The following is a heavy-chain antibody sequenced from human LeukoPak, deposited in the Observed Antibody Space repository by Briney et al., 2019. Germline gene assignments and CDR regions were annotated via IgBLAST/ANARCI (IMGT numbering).Heavy chain of an antibody. Sequence: ASVKVSCKASGYTFTSYGISWVRQAPGQGLEWMGWISAYNGNTNYAQKLQGRVTMTTDTSTSTAYMELRSLRSDDTAVYYCARIPGRLRADYYYYYMDVWGKGTTVTISS. CDR1: GYTFTSYG. V-gene: IGHV1-18*01. D-gene: IGHD5-12*01. J-gene: IGHJ6*03. CDR3: ARIPGRLRADYYYYYMDV. CDR2: ISAYNGNT.